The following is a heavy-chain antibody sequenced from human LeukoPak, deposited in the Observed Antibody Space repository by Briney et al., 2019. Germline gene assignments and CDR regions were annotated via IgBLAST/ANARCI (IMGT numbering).Heavy chain of an antibody. J-gene: IGHJ4*02. V-gene: IGHV4-34*01. CDR3: ARSIPYGSGSYPY. D-gene: IGHD3-10*01. CDR1: GGSFSGYY. Sequence: KASETLSLTCAVYGGSFSGYYWSWIRQPPGKGLEWIGEINHSGSTNYNPSLKSRVTISVDTSKNQFSLKLSSVTAADTAVYYCARSIPYGSGSYPYWGQGTLVTVSS. CDR2: INHSGST.